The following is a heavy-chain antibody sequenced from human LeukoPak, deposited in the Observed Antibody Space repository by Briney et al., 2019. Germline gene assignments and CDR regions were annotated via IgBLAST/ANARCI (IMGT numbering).Heavy chain of an antibody. D-gene: IGHD6-6*01. CDR1: GFTFSSYA. CDR2: ISSNGGST. CDR3: AKEYSSSPVTGYFDY. J-gene: IGHJ4*02. V-gene: IGHV3-64D*09. Sequence: GGSLRLSCSASGFTFSSYAMHWVRQAPGKGLEYVSAISSNGGSTYYADSVKGRFTISRDNSKNTLYLQMSSLRAEDTAVYYCAKEYSSSPVTGYFDYWGQGTLVTVSS.